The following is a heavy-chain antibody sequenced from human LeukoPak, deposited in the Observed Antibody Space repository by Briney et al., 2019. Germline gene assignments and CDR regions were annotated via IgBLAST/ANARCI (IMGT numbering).Heavy chain of an antibody. V-gene: IGHV4-61*02. D-gene: IGHD6-13*01. CDR3: AREGGLLKPGHSNTWWSFDY. J-gene: IGHJ4*02. CDR2: ICTRGST. Sequence: SQTLSLTCTVSGDSISSGSYYWSWIRQPAGKGLEWIGRICTRGSTNYNPSLKSRLTISVDTSKNQFSLKLSSVTAADTAVYYCAREGGLLKPGHSNTWWSFDYWGPGTLVTVSS. CDR1: GDSISSGSYY.